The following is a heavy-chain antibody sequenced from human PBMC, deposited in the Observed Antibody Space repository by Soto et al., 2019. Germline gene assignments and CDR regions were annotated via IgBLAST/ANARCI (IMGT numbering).Heavy chain of an antibody. CDR1: GYTFTSYD. V-gene: IGHV1-8*01. D-gene: IGHD5-18*01. CDR3: ARGGYSYGAYYYYYMDV. CDR2: MNPNSGNT. J-gene: IGHJ6*03. Sequence: ASVKVSCKASGYTFTSYDINWVRQATGQGLEWMGWMNPNSGNTGYAQKFQGRVTMTRNTSISTAYMELSSLRSEDTAVYYCARGGYSYGAYYYYYMDVWGKGTTVTVS.